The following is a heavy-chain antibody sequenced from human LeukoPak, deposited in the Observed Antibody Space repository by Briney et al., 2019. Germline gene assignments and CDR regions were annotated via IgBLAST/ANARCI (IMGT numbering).Heavy chain of an antibody. CDR3: AREDSNIVVVVAGYWLDP. CDR1: GYTFTGYY. Sequence: GASVKVSCKASGYTFTGYYMHWVRQAPGQGLEWMGWINPNSGGTNYAQKFQGRVTMTRDTSISTAYMELSRLRSDDTAVYYCAREDSNIVVVVAGYWLDPWGQGTLVTVSS. CDR2: INPNSGGT. J-gene: IGHJ5*02. V-gene: IGHV1-2*02. D-gene: IGHD2-15*01.